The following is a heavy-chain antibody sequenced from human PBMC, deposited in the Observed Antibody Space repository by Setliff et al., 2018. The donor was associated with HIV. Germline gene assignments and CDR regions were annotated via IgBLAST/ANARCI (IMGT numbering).Heavy chain of an antibody. CDR3: ARRQVQLGGVYFGY. V-gene: IGHV4-34*01. J-gene: IGHJ4*02. D-gene: IGHD6-6*01. Sequence: SETLSLTCAVYGGFSSGYYWSWIRQPPGKGLEWIGEINHSGSTNYNPSLKSQATISVDTSKNQFSLKLSSVTAADTAVYYCARRQVQLGGVYFGYWGQGTLVTVS. CDR1: GGFSSGYY. CDR2: INHSGST.